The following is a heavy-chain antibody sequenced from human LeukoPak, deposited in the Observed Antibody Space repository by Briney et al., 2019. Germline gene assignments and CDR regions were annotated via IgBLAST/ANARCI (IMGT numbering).Heavy chain of an antibody. CDR2: IWYDGSNK. J-gene: IGHJ4*02. CDR1: GFTFSSYG. CDR3: ASYCSSTSCYDY. D-gene: IGHD2-2*01. Sequence: GGSLRLSCAASGFTFSSYGMHWVRQAPGKGLERVAVIWYDGSNKYYADSVKGRFTIPRDNSKNTLYLQMNSLRAEDTAVYYCASYCSSTSCYDYWGQGTLVTVSS. V-gene: IGHV3-33*01.